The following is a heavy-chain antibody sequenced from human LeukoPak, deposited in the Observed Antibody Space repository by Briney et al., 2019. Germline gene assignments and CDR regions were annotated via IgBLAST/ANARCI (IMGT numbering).Heavy chain of an antibody. J-gene: IGHJ3*01. CDR2: INSDGSEG. D-gene: IGHD6-6*01. CDR3: ARSSYSSSSSV. V-gene: IGHV3-7*03. Sequence: GGSLRLSCAVSGFTFSGFWMSWSRQAPGKGLEWVASINSDGSEGYYADVVKGRFTISRDNAKNSLYLQITSLRAEDTAVYYCARSSYSSSSSVWGQGTMVTVSS. CDR1: GFTFSGFW.